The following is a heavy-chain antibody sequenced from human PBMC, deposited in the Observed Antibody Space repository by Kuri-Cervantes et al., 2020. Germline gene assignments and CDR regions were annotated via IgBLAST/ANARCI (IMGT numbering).Heavy chain of an antibody. J-gene: IGHJ2*01. D-gene: IGHD3-22*01. V-gene: IGHV3-23*01. CDR1: GFTFSSYA. Sequence: GESLKISCAASGFTFSSYAMSWVRQAPGKGLEWVSAISGSGGSTYYADSVKGRFTISRDNSKNTLYLQMNSLRAEDTAVYYCARELSDYDSYGWYLDLWGRGTLVTVSS. CDR2: ISGSGGST. CDR3: ARELSDYDSYGWYLDL.